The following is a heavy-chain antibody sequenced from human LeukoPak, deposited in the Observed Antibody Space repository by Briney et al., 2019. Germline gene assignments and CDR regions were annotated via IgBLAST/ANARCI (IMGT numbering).Heavy chain of an antibody. D-gene: IGHD4-23*01. Sequence: PGGSLRLSCAASGFTFSRYSMNWVRQAPRKGLEWVSSISGGSTYIYYADSVKGRFTISRDNSKNTLYLQMNSLRAEDTAVYYCARVYGGNSDYWGQGTLVTVSS. CDR1: GFTFSRYS. J-gene: IGHJ4*02. V-gene: IGHV3-21*01. CDR3: ARVYGGNSDY. CDR2: ISGGSTYI.